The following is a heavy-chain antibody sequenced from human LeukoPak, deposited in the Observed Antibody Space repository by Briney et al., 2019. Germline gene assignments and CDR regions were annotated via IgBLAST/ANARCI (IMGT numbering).Heavy chain of an antibody. CDR2: ISAYNGNT. D-gene: IGHD3-9*01. CDR1: GYTFTSYG. Sequence: ASVKVSCKASGYTFTSYGISWVRQAPGQGLEWMGWISAYNGNTNYAQKFQGRVTMTRDTSINTAYMDLSRLRSDDTAVYYCARGDYDILTGWPYWGQGTLVTVSS. CDR3: ARGDYDILTGWPY. V-gene: IGHV1-18*01. J-gene: IGHJ4*02.